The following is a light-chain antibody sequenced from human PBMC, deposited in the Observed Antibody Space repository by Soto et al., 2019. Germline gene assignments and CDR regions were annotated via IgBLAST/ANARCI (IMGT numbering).Light chain of an antibody. CDR1: QGIRND. CDR3: LQDYDYPRT. V-gene: IGKV1-6*01. J-gene: IGKJ4*01. CDR2: ATS. Sequence: AIQMTQSPSSLSASVGDRVTITCRASQGIRNDLGWYQQKPGKAPKLLIYATSTLQSGVPSRFSGCGSGTESTLTIGSLQPEDFATYYCLQDYDYPRTFGGGTKVEIK.